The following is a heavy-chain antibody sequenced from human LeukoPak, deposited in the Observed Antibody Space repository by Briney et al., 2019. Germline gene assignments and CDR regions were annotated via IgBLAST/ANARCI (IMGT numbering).Heavy chain of an antibody. Sequence: GASVTVSCMASGGSFSTYVISWVRHAPGQGLEWMGGMIPIYGTANYAQKYQGRVTSTTDESTSTTYMELSSLRTEDTAVYYCGRDTSSSTSCYAGSDYWGQGTLVTVSS. D-gene: IGHD2-2*01. CDR3: GRDTSSSTSCYAGSDY. CDR2: MIPIYGTA. J-gene: IGHJ4*02. CDR1: GGSFSTYV. V-gene: IGHV1-69*05.